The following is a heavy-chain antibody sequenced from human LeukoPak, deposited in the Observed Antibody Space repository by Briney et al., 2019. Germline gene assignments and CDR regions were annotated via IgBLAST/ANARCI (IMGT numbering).Heavy chain of an antibody. J-gene: IGHJ4*02. Sequence: ASVKVSCKASGYTFTGYYLHWVRQAPGQGLEWMGWINPNSGGTNYAQKFQGRVTMTRETSISTVHMELSRLRSDGTAVYFCAREKMVGAPKLLDYWGQGTLVTVSS. CDR2: INPNSGGT. V-gene: IGHV1-2*02. CDR1: GYTFTGYY. CDR3: AREKMVGAPKLLDY. D-gene: IGHD1-26*01.